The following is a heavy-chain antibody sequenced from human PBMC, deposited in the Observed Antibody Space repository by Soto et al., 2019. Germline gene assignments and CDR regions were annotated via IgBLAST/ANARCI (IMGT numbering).Heavy chain of an antibody. CDR3: ARVTLICSGGSCYPYDAFDI. CDR1: GFTFSSYS. Sequence: GGSLRLSCAASGFTFSSYSMNWVRQAPGKGLEWVSYISSSSSTIYYADSVRGRFTISRDNAENSLYLQMNSLRAEDTAVYYCARVTLICSGGSCYPYDAFDIWGQGTMVTVSS. V-gene: IGHV3-48*01. CDR2: ISSSSSTI. D-gene: IGHD2-15*01. J-gene: IGHJ3*02.